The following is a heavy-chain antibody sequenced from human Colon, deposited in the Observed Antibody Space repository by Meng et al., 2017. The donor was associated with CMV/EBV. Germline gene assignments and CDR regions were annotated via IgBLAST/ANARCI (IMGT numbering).Heavy chain of an antibody. CDR1: GYSMKDYY. CDR2: VYDSGNT. D-gene: IGHD1-7*01. Sequence: GSLRLSCTVSGYSMKDYYWSWVRQSPGKGLEWIGFVYDSGNTNDDSETTNYNPSLKSRVTISLGTSKNQFSLKLSSVTAADTAVYYCARFSETGTTTGLFDHWGQGTLVTVSS. V-gene: IGHV4-59*01. CDR3: ARFSETGTTTGLFDH. J-gene: IGHJ4*02.